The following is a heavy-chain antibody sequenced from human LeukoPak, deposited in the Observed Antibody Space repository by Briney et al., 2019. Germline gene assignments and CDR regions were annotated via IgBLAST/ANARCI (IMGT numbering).Heavy chain of an antibody. D-gene: IGHD1-26*01. V-gene: IGHV3-23*01. CDR2: ISGSGGST. CDR1: GFTFSSYA. J-gene: IGHJ4*02. Sequence: QAGGSLRLSCAASGFTFSSYAMSWVRQAPGKGLEWVSAISGSGGSTYYADSVKGRFTISRDNSKNTLYLQMNSLRAEDTAVYYCAGDRGSYSATYYFDYWGQGTLVTVSS. CDR3: AGDRGSYSATYYFDY.